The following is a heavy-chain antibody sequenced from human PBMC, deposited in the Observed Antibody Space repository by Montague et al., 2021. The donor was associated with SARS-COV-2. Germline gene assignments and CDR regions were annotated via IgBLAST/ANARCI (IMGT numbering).Heavy chain of an antibody. CDR1: GGSSTNYF. D-gene: IGHD5-24*01. Sequence: SETLSLTCAVYGGSSTNYFWTWIRQTPAKGLEWIGEITHTGNRDFNPSLKSRVIFSVDKSKSQFSLKLTSVTAADTGVYYCARGTGQQLVFSYVYYGMDIWGQGTTVSVSS. J-gene: IGHJ6*02. CDR2: ITHTGNR. CDR3: ARGTGQQLVFSYVYYGMDI. V-gene: IGHV4-34*01.